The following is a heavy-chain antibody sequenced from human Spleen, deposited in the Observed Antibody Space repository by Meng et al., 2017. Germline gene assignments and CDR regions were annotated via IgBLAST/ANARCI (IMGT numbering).Heavy chain of an antibody. D-gene: IGHD6-13*01. J-gene: IGHJ5*02. V-gene: IGHV4-34*01. CDR2: INHSGST. CDR3: VRDSRQQLVRWFDP. CDR1: GGSFSGYY. Sequence: GSLRLSCAVYGGSFSGYYWSWIRQPPGKGLEWIEEINHSGSTNYNPSLKSRVTISVDTSKNQFSLKLSSVTAADTAVYYCVRDSRQQLVRWFDPWGQGTLVTVSS.